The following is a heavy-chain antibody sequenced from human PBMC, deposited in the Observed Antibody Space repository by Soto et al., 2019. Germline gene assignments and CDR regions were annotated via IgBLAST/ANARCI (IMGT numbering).Heavy chain of an antibody. CDR3: AIQLRPEDYYGLDV. CDR2: ISYDGTNK. J-gene: IGHJ6*02. Sequence: PGGSLRLSCAASGFTFSSYGMHWVRQAPGKGLEWVGVISYDGTNKYYADSVKGRFTISRDNSKNTLYLQMNSLRAEDTAMYYCAIQLRPEDYYGLDVWGQGTTVTVYS. V-gene: IGHV3-30*03. D-gene: IGHD1-1*01. CDR1: GFTFSSYG.